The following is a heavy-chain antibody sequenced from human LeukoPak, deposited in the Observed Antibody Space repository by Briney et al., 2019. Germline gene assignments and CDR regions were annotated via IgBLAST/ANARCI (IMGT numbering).Heavy chain of an antibody. CDR2: IYYSGST. CDR3: ARAVYSGSYPFDY. CDR1: GGPISSSSYY. V-gene: IGHV4-39*07. D-gene: IGHD1-26*01. Sequence: SETLSLTCTVSGGPISSSSYYWGWIRQPPGKGLEWIGSIYYSGSTYYNPSLKSRVTISVDTSKNQFSLKLSSVTAADTAVYYCARAVYSGSYPFDYWGQGTLVTVSS. J-gene: IGHJ4*02.